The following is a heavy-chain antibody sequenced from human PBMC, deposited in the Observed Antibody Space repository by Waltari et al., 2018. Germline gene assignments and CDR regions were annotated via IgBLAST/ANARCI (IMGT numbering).Heavy chain of an antibody. CDR1: GFTFRSYG. D-gene: IGHD3-3*01. CDR3: AKDDTTIFGVGIDN. V-gene: IGHV3-30*18. CDR2: ISNDGRKK. Sequence: QVHLVESGGGVVQPGRSLRLSCAASGFTFRSYGMHWVRPAPGKGLERVAIISNDGRKKYYGDSVKGRFTISRDNSKSTRYLQMNSLRAQDTAVYYCAKDDTTIFGVGIDNWGQGTLVTVSS. J-gene: IGHJ4*02.